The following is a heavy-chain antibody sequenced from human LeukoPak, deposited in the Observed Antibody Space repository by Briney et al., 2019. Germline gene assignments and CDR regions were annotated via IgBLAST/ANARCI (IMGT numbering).Heavy chain of an antibody. Sequence: ASVKVSCKASGYTFTSYYVHWVRQAPGQGLEWMGWINPNSGGTNYAQKFQGRVTMTRDTSISTAYMELSRLRSDDTAVYYCARGRTSLLWFGELSFWGQGTLVTVSS. V-gene: IGHV1-2*02. D-gene: IGHD3-10*01. CDR2: INPNSGGT. CDR1: GYTFTSYY. CDR3: ARGRTSLLWFGELSF. J-gene: IGHJ4*02.